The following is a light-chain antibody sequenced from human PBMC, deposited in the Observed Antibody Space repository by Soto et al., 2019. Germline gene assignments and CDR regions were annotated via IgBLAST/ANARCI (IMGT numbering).Light chain of an antibody. J-gene: IGKJ5*01. Sequence: EIMMTQSPVTLSVSPGERATLSCRASQSVSNNLAWYQQKPGQAPRLLIYYASTRATGIPARFSGSGSGTEFTLTISSLQSEDFALYYCQQYNDWPPITGGQGTRLEIK. V-gene: IGKV3-15*01. CDR3: QQYNDWPPIT. CDR2: YAS. CDR1: QSVSNN.